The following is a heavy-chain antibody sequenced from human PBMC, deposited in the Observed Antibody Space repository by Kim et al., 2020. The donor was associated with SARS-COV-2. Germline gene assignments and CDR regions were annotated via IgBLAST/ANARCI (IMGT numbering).Heavy chain of an antibody. D-gene: IGHD1-26*01. CDR1: GFTFSSYA. CDR3: ARDALVGALPYYGMDV. Sequence: GGSLRLSCAASGFTFSSYAMHWVRQAPDKGLEWVAVISYDGSNKYYADSVKGRFTISRDNSKNTLYLQMNSLRAEDTAVYYCARDALVGALPYYGMDVWGQGTTVTVSS. V-gene: IGHV3-30-3*01. J-gene: IGHJ6*02. CDR2: ISYDGSNK.